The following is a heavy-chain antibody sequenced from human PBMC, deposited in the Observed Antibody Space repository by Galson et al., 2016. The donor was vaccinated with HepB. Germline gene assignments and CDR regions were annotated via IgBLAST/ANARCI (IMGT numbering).Heavy chain of an antibody. CDR2: IYNDGSGSA. J-gene: IGHJ4*02. V-gene: IGHV4-59*01. Sequence: SETLSLTCTVSGGSMRNYQWSWVRQPPGKGLEWIGYIYNDGSGSANHNPSLKSRISMSQDTSKKQFSLRLTSVTPADTAVYYCARDNWGSLDYWGQGTLVTVSS. CDR3: ARDNWGSLDY. CDR1: GGSMRNYQ. D-gene: IGHD7-27*01.